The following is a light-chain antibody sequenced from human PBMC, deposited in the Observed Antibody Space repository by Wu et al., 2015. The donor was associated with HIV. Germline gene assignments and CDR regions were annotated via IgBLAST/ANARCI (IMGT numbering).Light chain of an antibody. CDR1: QAIRND. Sequence: AIQMTQFPSSLSPYVGDRVTITCRASQAIRNDVSWYQQRPGKAPKLLIYGASTLQTGVPSRFSGSGYGTDFSLTISSLQPEDSATYYCLQDYNLWTFGQGDQGGN. V-gene: IGKV1-6*01. J-gene: IGKJ1*01. CDR3: LQDYNLWT. CDR2: GAS.